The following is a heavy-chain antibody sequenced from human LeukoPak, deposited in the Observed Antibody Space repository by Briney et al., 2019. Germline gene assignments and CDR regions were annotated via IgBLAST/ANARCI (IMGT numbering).Heavy chain of an antibody. Sequence: SETLSLTCAVCGGSFSRYYWSWIRQPTGKGLEWIGEINHSGSTNYNPSLKSRVTISVDTSKNQFSLKLSSVTAADTAVYYCARGHSSSWYRRGLGGYYYGMDVWGQGTTVTVSS. D-gene: IGHD6-13*01. CDR3: ARGHSSSWYRRGLGGYYYGMDV. V-gene: IGHV4-34*01. CDR1: GGSFSRYY. J-gene: IGHJ6*02. CDR2: INHSGST.